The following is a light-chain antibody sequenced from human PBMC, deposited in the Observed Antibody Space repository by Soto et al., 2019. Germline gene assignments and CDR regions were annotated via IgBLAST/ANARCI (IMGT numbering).Light chain of an antibody. V-gene: IGLV2-23*02. CDR2: EVS. CDR3: CSYAGSSTFPYV. J-gene: IGLJ1*01. Sequence: QSALTQPASVTGSPGQSITISCNGTSSDVGSYNLVSWYQQHPGKAPKLMIYEVSKRPSGVSNRFPGSKSGNTASLTISGLQAEDEADYYCCSYAGSSTFPYVFGTGTKVTVL. CDR1: SSDVGSYNL.